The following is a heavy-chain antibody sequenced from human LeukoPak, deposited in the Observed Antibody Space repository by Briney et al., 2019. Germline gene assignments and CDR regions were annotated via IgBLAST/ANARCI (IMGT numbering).Heavy chain of an antibody. V-gene: IGHV2-5*02. J-gene: IGHJ5*02. Sequence: SGPTLVNPTQTLTLTCTFSGFSLSTSGVGVGWIRQPPGKALEWLALIYWDDDKRYSPSLKSRLTITKDTSKNQVVLTMTNMDPVDTATYYCAHSPPLVEMATIPVNWFDPWGQGTLVTVSS. CDR1: GFSLSTSGVG. CDR2: IYWDDDK. CDR3: AHSPPLVEMATIPVNWFDP. D-gene: IGHD5-24*01.